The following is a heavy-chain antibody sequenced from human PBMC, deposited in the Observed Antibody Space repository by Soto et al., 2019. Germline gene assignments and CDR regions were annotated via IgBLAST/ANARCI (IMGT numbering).Heavy chain of an antibody. D-gene: IGHD1-26*01. CDR1: GFTFSSYG. J-gene: IGHJ6*02. V-gene: IGHV3-30*18. CDR3: AKDVVVGATTGLGDYYYYYGMDV. CDR2: ISYDGSNK. Sequence: LSLSCAASGFTFSSYGMHWVRQAPGKGLEWVAVISYDGSNKYYADSVKGRFTISRDNSKNTLYLQMNSLRAEDTAVYYCAKDVVVGATTGLGDYYYYYGMDVWGQGTTVTVSS.